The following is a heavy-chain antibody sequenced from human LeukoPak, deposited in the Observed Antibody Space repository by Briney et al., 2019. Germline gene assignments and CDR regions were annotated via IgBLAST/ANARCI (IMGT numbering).Heavy chain of an antibody. CDR3: ARKRGYSYGHYDC. D-gene: IGHD5-18*01. CDR2: IIPIFGTA. CDR1: GGTFSSYA. J-gene: IGHJ4*02. Sequence: RASVKVSCKASGGTFSSYAISWVRQAPGQGLEWMGGIIPIFGTANYAQKFQGRVTITTDESTSTAYMELSSLRSEDTAVYYCARKRGYSYGHYDCWGQRTLVTVSS. V-gene: IGHV1-69*05.